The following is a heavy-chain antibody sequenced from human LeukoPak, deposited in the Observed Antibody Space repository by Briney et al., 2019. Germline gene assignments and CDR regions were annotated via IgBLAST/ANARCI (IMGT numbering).Heavy chain of an antibody. J-gene: IGHJ5*02. Sequence: PSETLSLTCTVSGGSISNYYWSWIRQPPGKGLEWIGYIYYSGSTNYNPSLKSRVTISVDTSKNQFSLKLSSVTAADTAVYYCARAGDIVASSWYGGWFDPWGQGTLVTVSS. V-gene: IGHV4-59*01. CDR1: GGSISNYY. CDR3: ARAGDIVASSWYGGWFDP. D-gene: IGHD6-13*01. CDR2: IYYSGST.